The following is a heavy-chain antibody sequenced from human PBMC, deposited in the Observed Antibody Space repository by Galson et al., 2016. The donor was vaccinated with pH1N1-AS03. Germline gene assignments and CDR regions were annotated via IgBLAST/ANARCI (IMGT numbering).Heavy chain of an antibody. Sequence: SLRLSCAASGFTSSAYAMHWVRQAPGKGLDWVAVISYDGNQKYFADSVKGRFTISRDNSKNTLYLQMNSLRAEDTAVYYCAKDTNFEGQHQFYGMNVWGQGTTVTVSS. V-gene: IGHV3-30*18. D-gene: IGHD6-13*01. CDR2: ISYDGNQK. J-gene: IGHJ6*02. CDR3: AKDTNFEGQHQFYGMNV. CDR1: GFTSSAYA.